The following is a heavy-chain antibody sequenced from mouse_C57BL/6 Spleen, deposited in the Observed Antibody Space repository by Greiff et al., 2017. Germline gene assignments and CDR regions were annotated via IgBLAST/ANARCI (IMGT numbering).Heavy chain of an antibody. J-gene: IGHJ4*01. CDR1: GFTFSDYY. V-gene: IGHV5-12*01. Sequence: EVKVEESGGGLVQPGGSLKLSCAASGFTFSDYYMYWVRQTPEKRLEWVAYISNGGGSTYYPDTVKGRFTISRDNAKNTLYLQMSRLKSEDTAMYYCARQIYYDYDGEGYAMDYWGQGTSVTVSS. CDR3: ARQIYYDYDGEGYAMDY. D-gene: IGHD2-4*01. CDR2: ISNGGGST.